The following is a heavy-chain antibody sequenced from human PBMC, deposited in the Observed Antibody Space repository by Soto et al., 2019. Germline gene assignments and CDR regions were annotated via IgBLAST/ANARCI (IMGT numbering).Heavy chain of an antibody. J-gene: IGHJ4*02. CDR2: IIPIFGTA. CDR1: GGTFSSYA. CDR3: ARVPYCGGDCYTYYFDY. D-gene: IGHD2-21*02. Sequence: QVQLVQSGAEVKKPGSSVKVSCKASGGTFSSYAISWVRQAPGQGLEWMGGIIPIFGTANYAQKFQGRVTITADESTITAYMELSSLRSEDTAVYYCARVPYCGGDCYTYYFDYWGQGTLVTVSS. V-gene: IGHV1-69*12.